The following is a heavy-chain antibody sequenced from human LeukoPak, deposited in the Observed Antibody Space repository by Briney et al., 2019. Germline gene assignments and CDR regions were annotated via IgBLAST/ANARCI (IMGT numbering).Heavy chain of an antibody. CDR1: GGSISSYY. Sequence: PSETLSLTCTVSGGSISSYYWSWIRQPPGKGLEWIGYIYYSGSTNYNPSLKSRVTISVDTSKNQFSLKLSSVTAADTAVYYCARVPRGSWNYVSYWGQGTLVTVSS. D-gene: IGHD2-15*01. CDR3: ARVPRGSWNYVSY. V-gene: IGHV4-59*08. J-gene: IGHJ4*02. CDR2: IYYSGST.